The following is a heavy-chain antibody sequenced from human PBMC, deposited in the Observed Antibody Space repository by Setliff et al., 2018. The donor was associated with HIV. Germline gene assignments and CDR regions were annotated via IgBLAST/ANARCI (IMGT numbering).Heavy chain of an antibody. V-gene: IGHV3-9*01. CDR1: GFTFDDYA. Sequence: GGSLRLSCAASGFTFDDYAMYWVRQTPGKGLEWVSSVSWNSGSGSVDYADFVKGRFTISRDNDKNSLYLQMNSLRAEDTAVYYCARNARDVRRIIGYLDYYYYMDVWGKGTTVTVSS. CDR3: ARNARDVRRIIGYLDYYYYMDV. J-gene: IGHJ6*03. CDR2: VSWNSGSGSV. D-gene: IGHD3-10*01.